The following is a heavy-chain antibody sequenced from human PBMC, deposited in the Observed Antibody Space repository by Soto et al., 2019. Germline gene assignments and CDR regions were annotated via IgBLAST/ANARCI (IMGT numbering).Heavy chain of an antibody. D-gene: IGHD3-3*01. Sequence: QVQLVQPGAELKKPGASVKVSCKASGYTFTSYGLHWVRQAPGQGLEWMGWINAGNGDTKYSQKFQGRVTITRVTSANTAYMELSSLRSEGTAVYSCARASFWGGYYVVYFGMDVCGQGTTVTVSS. CDR2: INAGNGDT. CDR3: ARASFWGGYYVVYFGMDV. J-gene: IGHJ6*02. CDR1: GYTFTSYG. V-gene: IGHV1-3*01.